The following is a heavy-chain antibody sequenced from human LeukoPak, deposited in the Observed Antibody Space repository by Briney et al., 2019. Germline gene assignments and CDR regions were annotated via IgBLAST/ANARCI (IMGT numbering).Heavy chain of an antibody. CDR2: ISSSSSTI. CDR1: GFTFSSYE. D-gene: IGHD4-17*01. V-gene: IGHV3-48*01. Sequence: GGSLRLSCAASGFTFSSYEMNWVRQAPGKGLEWVSYISSSSSTIYYADSVKGRFTISRDNAKNSLYLQMNSLRAEDTAVYYCARDPTTVTKGDGDDYWGQGTLVTVSS. J-gene: IGHJ4*02. CDR3: ARDPTTVTKGDGDDY.